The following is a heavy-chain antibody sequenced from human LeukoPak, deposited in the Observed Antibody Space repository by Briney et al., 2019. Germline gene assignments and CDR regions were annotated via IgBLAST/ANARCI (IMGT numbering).Heavy chain of an antibody. Sequence: GGSLRLSCAASGFTFSSYAMHWVRQAPGKGLEWVAVISFDGRNEHYTDSVKGRSTISRDDSKNTLYLQMSNLRIEDTALYYCARDQGGPWGQGTLVTVSS. CDR3: ARDQGGP. J-gene: IGHJ5*02. CDR2: ISFDGRNE. CDR1: GFTFSSYA. V-gene: IGHV3-30*04.